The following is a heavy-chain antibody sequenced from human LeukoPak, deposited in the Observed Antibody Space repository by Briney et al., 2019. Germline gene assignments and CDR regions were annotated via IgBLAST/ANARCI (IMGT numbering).Heavy chain of an antibody. CDR3: ARGARYSGYDFGYFDY. CDR1: GGSISSHH. J-gene: IGHJ4*02. V-gene: IGHV4-4*09. D-gene: IGHD5-12*01. CDR2: SGGT. Sequence: SETLSLTCTVSGGSISSHHWSWIRQPPGKGLEWIGYSGGTNYNPSLRSRVTISEDTSKNQFSLKLSSVTAADTAVYYCARGARYSGYDFGYFDYWGQGTLVTVSS.